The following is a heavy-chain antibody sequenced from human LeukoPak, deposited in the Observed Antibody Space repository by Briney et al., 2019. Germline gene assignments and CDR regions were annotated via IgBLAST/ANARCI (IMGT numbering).Heavy chain of an antibody. CDR1: GGTFSSYA. CDR3: ARGGSYYDFWSGPDY. Sequence: SVKVSCKASGGTFSSYAISWVRQAPGQGLEWMGRIIPIFGTANYAQKFQGRVAITTDEYTSTAYMELSSLRSEDTAVYYCARGGSYYDFWSGPDYWGQGTLVTVSS. CDR2: IIPIFGTA. D-gene: IGHD3-3*01. J-gene: IGHJ4*02. V-gene: IGHV1-69*05.